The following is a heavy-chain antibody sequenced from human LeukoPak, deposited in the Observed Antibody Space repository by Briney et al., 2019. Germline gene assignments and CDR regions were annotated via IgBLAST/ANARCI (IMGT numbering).Heavy chain of an antibody. Sequence: ASVKVSCKPSGYTFSNFGINWVRQAPGQGLEWMGWISGNNDNPNYGQKFQGRFTVTTDSSTSTAYMELRNLRFDDTAVYYCARDGTSTDDYWGQGTLVTVSS. D-gene: IGHD2-2*01. V-gene: IGHV1-18*01. J-gene: IGHJ4*02. CDR2: ISGNNDNP. CDR3: ARDGTSTDDY. CDR1: GYTFSNFG.